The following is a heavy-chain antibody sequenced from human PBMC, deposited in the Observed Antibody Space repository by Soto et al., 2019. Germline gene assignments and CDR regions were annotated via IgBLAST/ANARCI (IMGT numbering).Heavy chain of an antibody. Sequence: SETLSLTCTVSGGSITSYYCSWIRQPPGKGLEWIGHIYYSGTTNYNPSLKSRVTMSVDTSKNQFSLRPTSVTAADTAVYYCSRVAYSSGLYLFDYWGHGTLVTVSS. V-gene: IGHV4-59*01. J-gene: IGHJ4*01. CDR3: SRVAYSSGLYLFDY. D-gene: IGHD6-19*01. CDR1: GGSITSYY. CDR2: IYYSGTT.